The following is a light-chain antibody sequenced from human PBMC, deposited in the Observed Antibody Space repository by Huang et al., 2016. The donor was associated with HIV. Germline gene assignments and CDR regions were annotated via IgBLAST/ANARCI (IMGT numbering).Light chain of an antibody. CDR1: RCLSST. J-gene: IGKJ1*01. V-gene: IGKV3-15*01. CDR2: GTS. CDR3: QQYNNWPPA. Sequence: EVVMTQSPVTLSVSPGERATLSCRASRCLSSTLAWYQQKLGQAPRLLIYGTSTRATGIPARVSGTGSGTEFTLTISSLQSEEFAVYYCQQYNNWPPAFGQGTKVEIK.